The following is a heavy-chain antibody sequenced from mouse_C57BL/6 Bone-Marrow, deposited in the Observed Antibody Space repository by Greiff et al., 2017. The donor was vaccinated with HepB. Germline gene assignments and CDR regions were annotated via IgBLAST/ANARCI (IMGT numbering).Heavy chain of an antibody. Sequence: EVQLQQSGAELVRPGASVKLSCTASGFNIKDDYMHWVKQSPEQGLEWIGWIDPENGDTEYASKFQGKATIPADTSSNTAYLQLSSLTSEDTAVYYCVPITTVVAYYFDYWGQGTTLTVSS. CDR3: VPITTVVAYYFDY. D-gene: IGHD1-1*01. J-gene: IGHJ2*01. V-gene: IGHV14-4*01. CDR2: IDPENGDT. CDR1: GFNIKDDY.